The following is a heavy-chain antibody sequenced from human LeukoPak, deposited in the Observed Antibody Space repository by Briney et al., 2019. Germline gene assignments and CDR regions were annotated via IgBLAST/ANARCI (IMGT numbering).Heavy chain of an antibody. CDR3: ARGHGTARTVTNLYYFDY. J-gene: IGHJ4*02. CDR1: GGSFSGYY. CDR2: INHSGSN. V-gene: IGHV4-34*01. D-gene: IGHD6-6*01. Sequence: ASETLSLTCAVYGGSFSGYYWSWIRQPPGKGLEWIGEINHSGSNNYNPSLKSRVTISVDTSKNQFSLKLSSVTAADTAVYYCARGHGTARTVTNLYYFDYWGQGTLVTVSS.